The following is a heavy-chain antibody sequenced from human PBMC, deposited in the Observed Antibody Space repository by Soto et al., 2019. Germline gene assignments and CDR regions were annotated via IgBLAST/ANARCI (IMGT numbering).Heavy chain of an antibody. CDR2: ISYDGSDK. J-gene: IGHJ5*02. CDR3: AGEAPYYDFWSGAPFDP. Sequence: QVQLVESGGGVVQPGRSLRLSCAASGFTFSSYAMHWVRQAPGKGLEWVAVISYDGSDKYYADSVKGRFTISRDNSKNPXYLQMNSLRAEETAVYYCAGEAPYYDFWSGAPFDPWGQGTLVTVSS. CDR1: GFTFSSYA. V-gene: IGHV3-30-3*01. D-gene: IGHD3-3*01.